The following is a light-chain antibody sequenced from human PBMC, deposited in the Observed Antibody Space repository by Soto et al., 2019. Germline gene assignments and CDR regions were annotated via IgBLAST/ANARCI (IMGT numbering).Light chain of an antibody. V-gene: IGKV3-15*01. J-gene: IGKJ5*01. CDR3: QQYDNWPPIT. CDR2: GAS. Sequence: EIVMTQSPDTLYVSPGEGATLSCRASQSVRTKLAWYQQKAGQAPRLLIYGASTRATGIPDRFSGSGSGTEFTLTISSLQSEDFAVYYGQQYDNWPPITFGQGTRLEIK. CDR1: QSVRTK.